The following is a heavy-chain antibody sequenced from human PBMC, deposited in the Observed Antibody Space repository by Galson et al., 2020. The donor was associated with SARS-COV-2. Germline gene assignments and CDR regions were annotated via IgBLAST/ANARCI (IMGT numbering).Heavy chain of an antibody. J-gene: IGHJ4*02. V-gene: IGHV3-13*04. CDR1: GFTFSSYD. CDR2: IGTAGDT. Sequence: GGSLRLSCAASGFTFSSYDMHWVRQATGKGLEWVSAIGTAGDTYYPGSVKGRFTISRENAKNSLYLQMNSLRAGDTAVYYCARGDSSGYQYYVDYWGQGTLVTVSS. D-gene: IGHD3-22*01. CDR3: ARGDSSGYQYYVDY.